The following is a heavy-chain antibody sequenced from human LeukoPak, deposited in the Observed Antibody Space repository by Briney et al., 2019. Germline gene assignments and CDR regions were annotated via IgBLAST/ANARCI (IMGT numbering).Heavy chain of an antibody. J-gene: IGHJ4*02. Sequence: ASVKVSCKASGYTFTGYYMHWVRQAPGQGLEWMGWINPNSGGTNYAQKFQGRVTMTRDTSISTAYMELSRLRSDDTAVYYCARDRPIAVAGRGFWEFDYWGQGTLVTVSS. D-gene: IGHD6-19*01. CDR1: GYTFTGYY. V-gene: IGHV1-2*02. CDR2: INPNSGGT. CDR3: ARDRPIAVAGRGFWEFDY.